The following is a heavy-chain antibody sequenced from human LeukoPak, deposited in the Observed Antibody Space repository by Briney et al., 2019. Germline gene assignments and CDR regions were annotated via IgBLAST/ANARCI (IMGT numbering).Heavy chain of an antibody. J-gene: IGHJ6*02. D-gene: IGHD3-10*01. CDR1: GFTFDDYA. V-gene: IGHV3-9*01. Sequence: PGRSLRLSCAASGFTFDDYAMHWVRQAPGKGLEWVSGISWNSGSIGYADSVKGRFTISRDNSKNTLYLQMNSLRAEDTAVYYCARLSGYLYYYYYGMDVWGQGTTVTVSS. CDR3: ARLSGYLYYYYYGMDV. CDR2: ISWNSGSI.